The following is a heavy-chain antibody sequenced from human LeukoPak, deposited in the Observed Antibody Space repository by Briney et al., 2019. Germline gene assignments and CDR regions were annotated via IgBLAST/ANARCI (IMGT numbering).Heavy chain of an antibody. Sequence: GGSLRLSCSASGFTFSRYAMHWVRQAPGKGLEYVSAISSNGGSTYYADSVKGRFTISRDNSKNTLYLQMCSLRTEDTAVYYCVKDGSGSYYTYYFDYWGQGTLVTVSS. CDR3: VKDGSGSYYTYYFDY. V-gene: IGHV3-64D*06. D-gene: IGHD3-10*01. CDR1: GFTFSRYA. J-gene: IGHJ4*02. CDR2: ISSNGGST.